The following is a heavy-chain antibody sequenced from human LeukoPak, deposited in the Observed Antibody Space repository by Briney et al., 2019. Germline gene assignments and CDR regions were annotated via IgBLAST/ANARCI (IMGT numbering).Heavy chain of an antibody. V-gene: IGHV3-13*01. J-gene: IGHJ4*02. CDR2: IGVAGDT. Sequence: PGGSLRLSCAASGFIFSSNDMHWVRQVTGKGLEWVAAIGVAGDTYYSGSVKGRFTISRENAKNSLYLQMNSLRAEDTAVYYCVRVSNWGFGQWGQGTLVTVSS. CDR3: VRVSNWGFGQ. D-gene: IGHD7-27*01. CDR1: GFIFSSND.